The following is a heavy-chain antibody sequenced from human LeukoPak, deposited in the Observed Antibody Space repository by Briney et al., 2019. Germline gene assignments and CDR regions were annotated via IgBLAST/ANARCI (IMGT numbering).Heavy chain of an antibody. CDR3: ARGSGLKDFDY. CDR1: GYTFTGYY. J-gene: IGHJ4*02. V-gene: IGHV1-18*04. Sequence: ASVKVSCKASGYTFTGYYMHWVRQAPGQGLEWMGWISAYNGNTNYAQKLQGRVTMTTDTSTSTAYMELRSLRSDDTAVYYCARGSGLKDFDYWGQGTLVTVSS. D-gene: IGHD6-19*01. CDR2: ISAYNGNT.